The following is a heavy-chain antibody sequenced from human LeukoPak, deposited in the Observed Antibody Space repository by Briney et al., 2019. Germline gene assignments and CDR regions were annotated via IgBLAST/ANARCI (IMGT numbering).Heavy chain of an antibody. Sequence: PGRSLRLSCAASGFTFTSYGMHWVRQAPGKGLEWVAVIWNDGSNKYYADSVKGRFTISRDNSKNTLYLQMNSLRVEDMAVYYCARPSGTWGALDIWGQGTMVTVSS. J-gene: IGHJ3*02. CDR1: GFTFTSYG. V-gene: IGHV3-33*01. CDR2: IWNDGSNK. CDR3: ARPSGTWGALDI. D-gene: IGHD1-7*01.